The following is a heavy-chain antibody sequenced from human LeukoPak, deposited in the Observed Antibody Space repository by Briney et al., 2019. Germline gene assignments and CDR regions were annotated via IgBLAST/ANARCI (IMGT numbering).Heavy chain of an antibody. V-gene: IGHV4-34*01. CDR3: ASGPMDPYNYYYGMDV. CDR2: INHSGST. D-gene: IGHD3-10*01. Sequence: PSETLSLTCAVYGGSFSGYYWSWIRQPPGKGLEWIGEINHSGSTNYNPSLKSRVTISVDTSKNQFSLKLSSVTAADTAVYYCASGPMDPYNYYYGMDVWGQGTTVTVSS. J-gene: IGHJ6*02. CDR1: GGSFSGYY.